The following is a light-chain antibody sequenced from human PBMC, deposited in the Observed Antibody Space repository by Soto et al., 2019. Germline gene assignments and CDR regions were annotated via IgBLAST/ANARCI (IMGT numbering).Light chain of an antibody. Sequence: LVSMSPGALSLSPGERAFPSCRVSQTLGSSYLAWYQQKPGQAPRLLIYDASNRATGIPARFSGSGSGTDFTLTISSLEPEDVAVYYCPQRTNWPSTFGQGTLL. CDR3: PQRTNWPST. V-gene: IGKV3D-20*02. J-gene: IGKJ5*01. CDR2: DAS. CDR1: QTLGSSY.